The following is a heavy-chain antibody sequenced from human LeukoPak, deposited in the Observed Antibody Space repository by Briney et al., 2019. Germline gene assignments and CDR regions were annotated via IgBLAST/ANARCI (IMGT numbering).Heavy chain of an antibody. CDR2: IFSGGST. CDR3: ARHYYDRSDSYSFDY. D-gene: IGHD3-22*01. Sequence: SETLSLTCTVSGGSISGYYWSWIRQPPGKGLERIGYIFSGGSTNYNPSLKSRVTISEDTSVNQFSLKLRSVTAADTAVYYCARHYYDRSDSYSFDYWGQGTLVTVSS. CDR1: GGSISGYY. J-gene: IGHJ4*02. V-gene: IGHV4-59*08.